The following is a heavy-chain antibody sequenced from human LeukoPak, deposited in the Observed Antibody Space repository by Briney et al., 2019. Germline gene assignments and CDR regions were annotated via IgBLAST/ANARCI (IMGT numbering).Heavy chain of an antibody. CDR1: GFTISSYA. V-gene: IGHV3-23*01. CDR3: AKDGSGWYRVNLANSDAFDI. J-gene: IGHJ3*02. CDR2: ISGSGCST. Sequence: WGSPSLSCAASGFTISSYAMSWFRQAPGQGLEWLSAISGSGCSTYYADSVEGRFTISRDNSKNTLYLQMNSLRAEDTAVYYCAKDGSGWYRVNLANSDAFDIWGQGTMVTVSS. D-gene: IGHD6-19*01.